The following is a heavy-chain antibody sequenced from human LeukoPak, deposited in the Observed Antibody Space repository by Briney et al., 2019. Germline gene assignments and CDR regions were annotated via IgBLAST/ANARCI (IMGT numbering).Heavy chain of an antibody. J-gene: IGHJ4*02. D-gene: IGHD3-10*01. Sequence: SETLSLTCTVSGGSISSYYWSWIRQPPGKGLEWIGYIYYSGSTNYNPSLKSRVTISVDTSKNQFSLKLSSVTAADTAVYYCARGRITIPPGYWGQGTLVTVSS. CDR2: IYYSGST. V-gene: IGHV4-59*01. CDR3: ARGRITIPPGY. CDR1: GGSISSYY.